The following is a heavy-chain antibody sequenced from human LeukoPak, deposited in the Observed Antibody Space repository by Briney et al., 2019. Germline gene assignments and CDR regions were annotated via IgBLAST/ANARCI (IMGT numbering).Heavy chain of an antibody. CDR1: GFTFRSCV. CDR3: AKGGPDGY. Sequence: GGSLRLSCAASGFTFRSCVMSWVCQAPGKGLEWVSSISVSGDNTYYADSVKGRFTISRDNSKNTVYLQMNSLRDEDTAMYYCAKGGPDGYWGQGTLVTVSS. CDR2: ISVSGDNT. V-gene: IGHV3-23*01. D-gene: IGHD5-12*01. J-gene: IGHJ4*02.